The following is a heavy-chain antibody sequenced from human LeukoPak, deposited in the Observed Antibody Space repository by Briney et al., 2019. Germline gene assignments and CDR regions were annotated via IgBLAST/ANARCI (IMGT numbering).Heavy chain of an antibody. Sequence: SETLSLTCAVYGGPFSGYYWSWIRQPPGKGLEWIGFMHYRGNTNSNPSLRSRVTISMDTSKNQFSLKMSSVTAADTAVYYCARDSPFEWDVFGDSFDIWGQGTVVTVSS. D-gene: IGHD1-26*01. CDR1: GGPFSGYY. CDR2: MHYRGNT. CDR3: ARDSPFEWDVFGDSFDI. J-gene: IGHJ3*02. V-gene: IGHV4-59*01.